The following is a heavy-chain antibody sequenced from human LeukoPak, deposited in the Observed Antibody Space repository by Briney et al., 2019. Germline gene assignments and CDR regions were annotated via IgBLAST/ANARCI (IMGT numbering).Heavy chain of an antibody. V-gene: IGHV4-34*01. D-gene: IGHD3-10*01. Sequence: PSETLSLTCTVSGGSISSYYWSWIRQPPGKGLEWIGEINHSGSTNYNPSLKSRVTISVDTSKNQFSLKLSSVTAADTAVYYCARVARMVRGVNPRASDYWGQGTLVTVSS. CDR1: GGSISSYY. CDR3: ARVARMVRGVNPRASDY. CDR2: INHSGST. J-gene: IGHJ4*02.